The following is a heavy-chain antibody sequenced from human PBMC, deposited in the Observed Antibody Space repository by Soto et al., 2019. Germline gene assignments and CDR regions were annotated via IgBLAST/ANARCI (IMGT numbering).Heavy chain of an antibody. CDR2: ISSRTI. D-gene: IGHD5-12*01. V-gene: IGHV3-48*01. CDR3: TRDHGYGYGMDV. Sequence: PWGSLRLSCAASGFTFSSYSMHWVRQAPGKGLEWVSSISSRTIYYADSVKGRFTISRDNAKNSLYLQMNSLRAEDTAVYYCTRDHGYGYGMDVWGQGTTVTVSS. CDR1: GFTFSSYS. J-gene: IGHJ6*02.